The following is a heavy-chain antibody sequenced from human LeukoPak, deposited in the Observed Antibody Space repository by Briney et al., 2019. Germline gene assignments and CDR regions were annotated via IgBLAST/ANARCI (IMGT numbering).Heavy chain of an antibody. CDR2: IYSGGST. D-gene: IGHD3-10*01. CDR3: ARSGLKGVYGLAS. Sequence: GGSLRLSCAASGFTFSSNYMTWVRQAPGKGLEWVSVIYSGGSTYYAASVKGRFTISRDNSKNTLYLQMNSLRAEDTAVYYCARSGLKGVYGLASWGQGTLVTVSS. CDR1: GFTFSSNY. V-gene: IGHV3-53*01. J-gene: IGHJ5*02.